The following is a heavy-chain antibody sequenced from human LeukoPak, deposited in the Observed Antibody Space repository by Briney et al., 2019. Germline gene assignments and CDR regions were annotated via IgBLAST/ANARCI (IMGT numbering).Heavy chain of an antibody. V-gene: IGHV3-30*18. D-gene: IGHD2-21*02. CDR3: AKDQLLTASGTFDY. J-gene: IGHJ4*02. CDR1: GFTLSAYD. Sequence: GGSLRLSCAASGFTLSAYDMHWVRQAPGKGLEWVAFISDHGNETHYADSVKGRFTISRDNSKNTLYLQMNSLRAEDTAIYYCAKDQLLTASGTFDYWGQGTLVTVSS. CDR2: ISDHGNET.